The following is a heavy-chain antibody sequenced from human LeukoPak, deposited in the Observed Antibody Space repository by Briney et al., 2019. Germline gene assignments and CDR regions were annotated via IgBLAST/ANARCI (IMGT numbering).Heavy chain of an antibody. Sequence: GGSLRLSCAASGFNFSAYSMNWVRQAPGKGLEWVSYISTSGRTIYCADSVKGRFTISRDNAKNSLYMQMNSLRAEDTAVYYCARGYGSTSFYWGQGTLVTVSS. D-gene: IGHD5-18*01. CDR3: ARGYGSTSFY. J-gene: IGHJ4*02. V-gene: IGHV3-48*01. CDR1: GFNFSAYS. CDR2: ISTSGRTI.